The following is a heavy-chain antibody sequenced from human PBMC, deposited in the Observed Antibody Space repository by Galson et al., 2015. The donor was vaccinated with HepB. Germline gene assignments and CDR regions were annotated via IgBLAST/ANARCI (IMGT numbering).Heavy chain of an antibody. Sequence: SLRLSCAASGFTFSDHYMEWVRQAPGKGLEWVGRTRSKANSYTTEYAASVKGRFTISRDDSKNSLYLQMNSLKTDDTAVYYCARGILPQYYYGMDVWGQGTTVTVSS. CDR2: TRSKANSYTT. D-gene: IGHD2-15*01. V-gene: IGHV3-72*01. CDR1: GFTFSDHY. CDR3: ARGILPQYYYGMDV. J-gene: IGHJ6*02.